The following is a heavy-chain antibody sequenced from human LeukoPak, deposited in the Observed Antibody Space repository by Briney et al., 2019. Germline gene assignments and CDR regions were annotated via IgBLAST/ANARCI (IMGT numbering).Heavy chain of an antibody. V-gene: IGHV1-69*04. CDR1: GGTFSSYA. CDR3: ARDYAGYYYYGMDV. CDR2: IIPILGIA. D-gene: IGHD3-16*01. J-gene: IGHJ6*02. Sequence: SVKVSCKASGGTFSSYAMSWVRQAPGQGLEWMGRIIPILGIANYAQKFQGRVTITADKSTSTAYMELSRLRSDDTAVYYCARDYAGYYYYGMDVWGQGTTVTVSS.